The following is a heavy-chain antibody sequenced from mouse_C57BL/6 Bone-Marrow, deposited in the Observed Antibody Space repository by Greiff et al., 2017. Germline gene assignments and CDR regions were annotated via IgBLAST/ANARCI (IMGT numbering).Heavy chain of an antibody. CDR2: IYPRSGNT. CDR1: GYTFTSYG. D-gene: IGHD1-1*01. J-gene: IGHJ2*01. Sequence: VKLVESGAELARPGASVKLSCKASGYTFTSYGISWVKQRTGQGLEWIGEIYPRSGNTYYNEKFKGKATLTGDNSSSTAYMELRSLTSEDSAVYFCARWNYYGSSYGYWGQGTTLTVSS. V-gene: IGHV1-81*01. CDR3: ARWNYYGSSYGY.